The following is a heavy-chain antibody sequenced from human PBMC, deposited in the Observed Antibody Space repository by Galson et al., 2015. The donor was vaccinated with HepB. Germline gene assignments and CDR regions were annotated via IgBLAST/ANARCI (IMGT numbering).Heavy chain of an antibody. D-gene: IGHD3-10*01. J-gene: IGHJ4*02. Sequence: SVKVSCKASGYTFTSYAMHWVRQAPGQRLEWMGWNNAGTGNTRYSQKFQGRVTSTREKSASSAYRELSSIRSEDTDVYYCARDRYYYGSGSDFPFWGQGTLVTVSS. CDR1: GYTFTSYA. CDR3: ARDRYYYGSGSDFPF. V-gene: IGHV1-3*01. CDR2: NNAGTGNT.